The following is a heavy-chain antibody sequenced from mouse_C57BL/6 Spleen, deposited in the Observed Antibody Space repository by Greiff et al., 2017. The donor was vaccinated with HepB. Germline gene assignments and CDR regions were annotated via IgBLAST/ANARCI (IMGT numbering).Heavy chain of an antibody. V-gene: IGHV1-54*01. CDR3: ARDGGYDDAMDY. D-gene: IGHD2-2*01. CDR2: INPGSGGT. J-gene: IGHJ4*01. Sequence: QVQLKESGAELVRPGTSVKVSCKASGYAFTNYLIEWVKQRPGQGLEWIGVINPGSGGTNYNEKFKGKATLTADKSSSTAYMQLSSLTSEDSAVDFCARDGGYDDAMDYWGQGTSVTVSS. CDR1: GYAFTNYL.